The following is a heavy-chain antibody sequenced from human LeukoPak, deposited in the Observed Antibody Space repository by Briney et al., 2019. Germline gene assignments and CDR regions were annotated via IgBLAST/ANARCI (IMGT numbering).Heavy chain of an antibody. Sequence: GESLKISCRGSGYSFTAYWVAWVRQLPGKGLEWMATIYPGDSATTYSPSFQGQVTISADKSITTAYLQWSSLKASDTAMYYCARPAAGLGGFDYWGQGTLVTVSS. CDR1: GYSFTAYW. CDR2: IYPGDSAT. CDR3: ARPAAGLGGFDY. V-gene: IGHV5-51*01. J-gene: IGHJ4*02. D-gene: IGHD3-16*01.